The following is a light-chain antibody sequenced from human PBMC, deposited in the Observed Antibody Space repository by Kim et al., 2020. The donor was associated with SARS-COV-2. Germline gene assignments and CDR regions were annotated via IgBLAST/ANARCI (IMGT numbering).Light chain of an antibody. CDR1: QSVTSSF. V-gene: IGKV3-20*01. J-gene: IGKJ4*01. Sequence: SSPGQRATVSCRASQSVTSSFLAWYQKKPGQAPRLLIYGASSRATGIADRFSGRGSGTDFTLTISRLQPEDFAVYYCQQYGDLPLTFGGGTKVEI. CDR2: GAS. CDR3: QQYGDLPLT.